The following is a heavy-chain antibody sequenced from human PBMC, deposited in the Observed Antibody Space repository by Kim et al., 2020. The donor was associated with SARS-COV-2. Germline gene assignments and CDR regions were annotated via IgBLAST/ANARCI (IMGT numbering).Heavy chain of an antibody. V-gene: IGHV4-34*01. CDR2: INHSGST. CDR3: AGNRWCRGLQGNYYYYYMDV. Sequence: SETLPLTCAVYGGSFSGYYWSWIRQPPGKGLEWIGEINHSGSTNYNPSLKSRVTISVDTSKNQFSLKLSPVTAADTAVYYCAGNRWCRGLQGNYYYYYMDVWGRGTTVTDSS. D-gene: IGHD3-10*01. J-gene: IGHJ6*03. CDR1: GGSFSGYY.